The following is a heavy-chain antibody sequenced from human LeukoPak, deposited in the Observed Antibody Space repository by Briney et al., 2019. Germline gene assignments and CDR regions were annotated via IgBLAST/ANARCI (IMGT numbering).Heavy chain of an antibody. CDR1: GSSFTNYW. V-gene: IGHV5-51*01. CDR2: IYPGDSDT. J-gene: IGHJ4*02. Sequence: NRGASLKISCKGSGSSFTNYWIGWVRPLPGKGLEWMGAIYPGDSDTRYSPSFQGQVTISADKSISTAYLQWSSLKASDTAMYSCARHRYCTSTACFDMGGYWGQGTLVTVSS. D-gene: IGHD2-2*01. CDR3: ARHRYCTSTACFDMGGY.